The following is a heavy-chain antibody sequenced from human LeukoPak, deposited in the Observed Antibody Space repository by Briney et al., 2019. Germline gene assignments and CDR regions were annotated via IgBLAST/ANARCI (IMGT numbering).Heavy chain of an antibody. CDR3: ARDVCSGGSCYSGTFDY. D-gene: IGHD2-15*01. CDR2: INPNSGGT. J-gene: IGHJ4*02. Sequence: ASVKVSCKASVYTFTGYYMHWVRQAPGQGREWMGWINPNSGGTNYAQKFQGRVTMTRDTSISTAYMELSRLRSDDTAVYYCARDVCSGGSCYSGTFDYWGQGTLVTVSS. CDR1: VYTFTGYY. V-gene: IGHV1-2*02.